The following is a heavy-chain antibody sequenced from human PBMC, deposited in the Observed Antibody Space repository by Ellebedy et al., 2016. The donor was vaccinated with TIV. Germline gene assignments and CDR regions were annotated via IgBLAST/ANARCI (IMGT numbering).Heavy chain of an antibody. Sequence: SETLSLTCTVSGGSISGYSWSWIRQPPGKGLEYIGYIYYTGSTNYNPSLKSRVTISLDTSKKQFSLRLTSVTAADTAIFYCARGLVSGRALDYWGQGTLVTVSS. J-gene: IGHJ4*02. CDR1: GGSISGYS. CDR2: IYYTGST. V-gene: IGHV4-59*12. CDR3: ARGLVSGRALDY. D-gene: IGHD2-15*01.